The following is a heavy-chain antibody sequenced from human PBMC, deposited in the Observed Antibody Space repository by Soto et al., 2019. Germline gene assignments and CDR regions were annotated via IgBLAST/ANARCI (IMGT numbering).Heavy chain of an antibody. CDR2: IIPIFGTA. D-gene: IGHD4-4*01. CDR3: SSVGGDDYSKYETLGYCYGMDV. Sequence: QVQLVQSGAEVKKPGSSVKVSCKASGGTFSSYAISWVRQAPGQGLEWMGGIIPIFGTANYAQKFQGRVTVAGDESTSTAYMELSSLRSEAAAVYYCSSVGGDDYSKYETLGYCYGMDVWGQGTTVTVSS. V-gene: IGHV1-69*12. J-gene: IGHJ6*02. CDR1: GGTFSSYA.